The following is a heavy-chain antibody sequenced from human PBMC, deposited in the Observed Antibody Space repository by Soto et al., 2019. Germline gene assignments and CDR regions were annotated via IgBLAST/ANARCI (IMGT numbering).Heavy chain of an antibody. CDR2: IIPIFGTA. J-gene: IGHJ3*02. D-gene: IGHD5-12*01. CDR3: ARDPSFRDATIPGDLDGAFDI. V-gene: IGHV1-69*13. Sequence: GASVKVSCKASGGTFSSYAISWVRQAPGQGLEWMGGIIPIFGTANYAQKFQGRVTITADESTSTAYMELSSLRSEDTAVYYCARDPSFRDATIPGDLDGAFDIWGQGTMVTVSS. CDR1: GGTFSSYA.